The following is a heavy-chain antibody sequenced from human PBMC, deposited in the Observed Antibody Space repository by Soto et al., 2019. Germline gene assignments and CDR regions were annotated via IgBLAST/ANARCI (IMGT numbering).Heavy chain of an antibody. V-gene: IGHV1-3*05. CDR1: GYTFTSYA. Sequence: QVQLVQSGAEEKKPGASVKVSCKASGYTFTSYAMHWVRQAPGQRLEWMGWINAGNGNTKYSQKFQGRVTITTDTSASTAYRELGSLRSEDTAVYYCARGGGVVVTDWGQGTLVTVSS. CDR2: INAGNGNT. D-gene: IGHD2-2*01. CDR3: ARGGGVVVTD. J-gene: IGHJ4*02.